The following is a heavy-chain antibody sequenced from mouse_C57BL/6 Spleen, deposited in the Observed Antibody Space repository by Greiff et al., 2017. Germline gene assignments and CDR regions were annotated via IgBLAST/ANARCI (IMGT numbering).Heavy chain of an antibody. CDR1: GFTFSSYT. J-gene: IGHJ2*01. V-gene: IGHV5-9*01. CDR2: ISGGGGNT. D-gene: IGHD1-1*02. Sequence: EVKLVESGGGLVKPGGSLKLSCAASGFTFSSYTMSWVRQTPEKRLEWVATISGGGGNTYYPDSVKGRFTISRDNAKNTLYLQMSSLRSEDTALYYCASLPGNYFDYWGQGTTLTVSS. CDR3: ASLPGNYFDY.